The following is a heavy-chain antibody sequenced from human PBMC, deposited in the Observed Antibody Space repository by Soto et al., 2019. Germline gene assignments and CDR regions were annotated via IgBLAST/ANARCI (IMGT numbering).Heavy chain of an antibody. Sequence: ASVNVSCKGSGSTFSNYAIFCVRKAPGQGLEWMGGIIPIFGSPYYAHKFQGRVTITADNSASTAILGLRSLRSEDTAVYYCARGDGSNWYFDLWGRGSLVTVSS. CDR3: ARGDGSNWYFDL. J-gene: IGHJ2*01. CDR1: GSTFSNYA. V-gene: IGHV1-69*06. CDR2: IIPIFGSP. D-gene: IGHD3-10*01.